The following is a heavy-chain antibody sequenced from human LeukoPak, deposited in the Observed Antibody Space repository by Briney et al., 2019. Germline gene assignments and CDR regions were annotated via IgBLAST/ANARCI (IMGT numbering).Heavy chain of an antibody. Sequence: PGASLRLSCAASGFTLSNYAMSWVRQAPGKGLEWVSAITGSGGNTYYADSVKGRFTISRDNSKNTVFLQMNSLRAEDTAVYYCAKWGDYDVLTGYCVSDYWGQGTLVTVSS. CDR1: GFTLSNYA. D-gene: IGHD3-9*01. CDR3: AKWGDYDVLTGYCVSDY. V-gene: IGHV3-23*01. CDR2: ITGSGGNT. J-gene: IGHJ4*02.